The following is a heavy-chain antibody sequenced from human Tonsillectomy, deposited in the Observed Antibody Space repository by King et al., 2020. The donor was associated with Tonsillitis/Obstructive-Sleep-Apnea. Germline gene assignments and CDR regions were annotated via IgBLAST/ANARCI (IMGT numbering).Heavy chain of an antibody. Sequence: VQLVESGGGLIQPGGSLRLSCAASGFTVSSNYMSWVRQAPGKGLEWVSDIYIGGSTYYADSVKSRFTISRDNSKNTLYLQMNSLRDEETAVYYCARKGAGGRQWVATGEDDAFDIWGQGTMVTVSS. J-gene: IGHJ3*02. CDR2: IYIGGST. D-gene: IGHD5-12*01. CDR1: GFTVSSNY. CDR3: ARKGAGGRQWVATGEDDAFDI. V-gene: IGHV3-53*01.